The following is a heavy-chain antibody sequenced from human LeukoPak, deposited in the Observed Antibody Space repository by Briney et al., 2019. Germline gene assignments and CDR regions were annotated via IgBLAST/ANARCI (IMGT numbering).Heavy chain of an antibody. CDR3: ARAPSEIGGYYLEYFRH. V-gene: IGHV3-74*01. D-gene: IGHD3-22*01. Sequence: GGSLRLSCAASGFTFSSYWMHWVRQAPGKGLVWVSRIKSDGSTNYADSVKGRFTISRDNAKNTVSLQMNSLRAEDTGVYFCARAPSEIGGYYLEYFRHWGQGTLVTVSS. CDR1: GFTFSSYW. CDR2: IKSDGST. J-gene: IGHJ1*01.